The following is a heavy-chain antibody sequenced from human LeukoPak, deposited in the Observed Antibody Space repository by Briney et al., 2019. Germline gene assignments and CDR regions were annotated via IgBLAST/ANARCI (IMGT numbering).Heavy chain of an antibody. J-gene: IGHJ3*02. CDR3: ARSLAAGFDI. CDR1: GFTFSTYW. V-gene: IGHV3-7*04. D-gene: IGHD6-25*01. CDR2: MKQDGSEK. Sequence: GGSLRLSCAASGFTFSTYWMSWVRQVPGKGLEWVANMKQDGSEKYYVDSVKGRFTISRDNAKNSLYLQMNSLRAEDTAVYYCARSLAAGFDIWGQGTVVIVSS.